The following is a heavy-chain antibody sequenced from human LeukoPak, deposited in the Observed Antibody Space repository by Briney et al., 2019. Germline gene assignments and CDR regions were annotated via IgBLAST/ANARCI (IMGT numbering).Heavy chain of an antibody. V-gene: IGHV3-33*01. CDR2: IWYDGSNK. J-gene: IGHJ3*02. CDR1: GFTFSSYG. CDR3: ARDGPNDAFDI. Sequence: PGGSLRLSCAASGFTFSSYGMHWVRQAPGKGLEWVAVIWYDGSNKYYADSVKGRFTNSRDNSKNTLYLQMNSLRAEDTAVYYCARDGPNDAFDIWGQGTMVTVSS.